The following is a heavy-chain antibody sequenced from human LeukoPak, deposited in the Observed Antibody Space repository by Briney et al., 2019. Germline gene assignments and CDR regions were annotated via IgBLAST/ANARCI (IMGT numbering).Heavy chain of an antibody. CDR2: IRYDGINK. CDR1: GFTFSSYG. V-gene: IGHV3-30*02. CDR3: AKDRYDILTGYSEAYFDY. Sequence: PGGSLRLSCAASGFTFSSYGIHWVRQAPGKGLEWVAFIRYDGINKYYADSVKGRFTISRDNSKNTLSLQMNSLRAEDTAVYYCAKDRYDILTGYSEAYFDYWGQGTLVTVSS. D-gene: IGHD3-9*01. J-gene: IGHJ4*02.